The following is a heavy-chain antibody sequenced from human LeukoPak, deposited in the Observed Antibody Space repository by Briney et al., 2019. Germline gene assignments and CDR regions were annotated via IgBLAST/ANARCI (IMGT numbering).Heavy chain of an antibody. Sequence: GGSLRLSCAASGFTFSSYAMSWVRQAPGKGLEWVSAISGSGGSTYYADSVKGRFTISRDNSKNTLYLQMNSLRAEDTAVYYCAKEYCSSTGCYMPAFVWGQGTLVTVSS. D-gene: IGHD2-2*02. CDR1: GFTFSSYA. J-gene: IGHJ4*02. CDR2: ISGSGGST. CDR3: AKEYCSSTGCYMPAFV. V-gene: IGHV3-23*01.